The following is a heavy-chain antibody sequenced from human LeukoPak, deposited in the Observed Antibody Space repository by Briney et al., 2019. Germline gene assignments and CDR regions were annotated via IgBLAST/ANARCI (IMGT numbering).Heavy chain of an antibody. CDR2: IYYSGST. V-gene: IGHV4-39*01. D-gene: IGHD3-3*01. Sequence: GSLRLSCAASGFTFSSYWMSWVRQAPGKGLEWIGSIYYSGSTYYNPSLKSRVTISVDTSKNQFSLKLSSVTAADTAVYYCARLKGRFLEWLKIDYWGQGTLVTVSS. CDR1: GFTFSSYW. J-gene: IGHJ4*02. CDR3: ARLKGRFLEWLKIDY.